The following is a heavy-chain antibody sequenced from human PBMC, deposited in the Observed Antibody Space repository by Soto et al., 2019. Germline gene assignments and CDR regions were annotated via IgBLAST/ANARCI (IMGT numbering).Heavy chain of an antibody. D-gene: IGHD3-3*01. J-gene: IGHJ4*02. V-gene: IGHV4-31*03. CDR3: ERRVGWLKGAFDC. CDR2: IYYSGST. Sequence: SETLSLTCTVSGGSMSSGGYYWSWIRQHPGKGLECIGYIYYSGSTYYNPSLKSRVTISVDTSKNQFSLKLSSVTAADTAVYYCERRVGWLKGAFDCWGQGTLVTVS. CDR1: GGSMSSGGYY.